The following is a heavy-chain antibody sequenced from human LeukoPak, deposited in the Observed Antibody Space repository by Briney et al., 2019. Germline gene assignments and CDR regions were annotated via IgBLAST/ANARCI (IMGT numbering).Heavy chain of an antibody. V-gene: IGHV4-31*03. Sequence: SQTLSLTCTVSGGSISSGGYYWSWIRQHPGKGLEWIGYIYYSGSTYYNPSLKSRVTISVDTSKNQFSLKLSSVTAADTAVYYCARALGYDSSGYYPADYYYYMDVWGKGTTVTVSS. CDR3: ARALGYDSSGYYPADYYYYMDV. CDR1: GGSISSGGYY. D-gene: IGHD3-22*01. J-gene: IGHJ6*03. CDR2: IYYSGST.